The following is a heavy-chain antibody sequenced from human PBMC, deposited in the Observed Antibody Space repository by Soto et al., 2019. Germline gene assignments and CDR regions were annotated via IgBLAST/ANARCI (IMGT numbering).Heavy chain of an antibody. CDR2: IIPIFGTA. J-gene: IGHJ6*02. CDR3: AGMYYDILTGYYKSYYYYGMDV. V-gene: IGHV1-69*01. Sequence: QVQLVQSGAEVKKPGSSVKVSCKASGGTFSSYAISWVRQAPGQGLEWMGGIIPIFGTANYAQKFQGRVTITADESTSTAYMELSSLRSEDTAVYYSAGMYYDILTGYYKSYYYYGMDVWGQGTTVTVSS. CDR1: GGTFSSYA. D-gene: IGHD3-9*01.